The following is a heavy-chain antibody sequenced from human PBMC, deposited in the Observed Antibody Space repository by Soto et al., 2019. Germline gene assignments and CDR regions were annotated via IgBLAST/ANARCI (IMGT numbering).Heavy chain of an antibody. CDR1: GFTVSSNY. J-gene: IGHJ6*02. V-gene: IGHV3-66*01. D-gene: IGHD3-16*02. CDR3: AVAGTRYRRPDYYYYGMDV. CDR2: IYSGGST. Sequence: EVQLVESGGGLVQPGGSLRLSCAASGFTVSSNYMSWGRQAPGKGLEWVSVIYSGGSTYYADSVKGRFTISRDNSKNPLYLHMNSLRAEDTAVYYCAVAGTRYRRPDYYYYGMDVRGQGTTVTVSS.